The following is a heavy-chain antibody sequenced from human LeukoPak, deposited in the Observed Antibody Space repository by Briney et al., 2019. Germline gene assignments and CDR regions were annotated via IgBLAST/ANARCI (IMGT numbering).Heavy chain of an antibody. V-gene: IGHV1-2*02. CDR3: ARRRITMVRGVITHFDY. CDR1: GYTLTGYY. D-gene: IGHD3-10*01. Sequence: ASVKVSCKASGYTLTGYYMHWVRQAPGQGLEWMGWINPNSGGTNYAQKFQGRVTMTRDTSISTAYMELSRLRSDDTAVYYCARRRITMVRGVITHFDYWGQGTLVTVSS. CDR2: INPNSGGT. J-gene: IGHJ4*02.